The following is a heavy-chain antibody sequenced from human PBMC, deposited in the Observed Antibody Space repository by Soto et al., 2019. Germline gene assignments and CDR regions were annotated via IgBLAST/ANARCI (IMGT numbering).Heavy chain of an antibody. CDR1: GFTFTSSA. D-gene: IGHD6-13*01. Sequence: ASVKVSCKASGFTFTSSAVQWVRQARGQRLEWIGWIVVGSGNTNYAQKFQERVTITRDMSTSTAYMELSSLRSEDTAVYYGAVSGYSSSWSRRALQTPLDYWGQGTLVTVSS. CDR2: IVVGSGNT. V-gene: IGHV1-58*01. J-gene: IGHJ4*02. CDR3: AVSGYSSSWSRRALQTPLDY.